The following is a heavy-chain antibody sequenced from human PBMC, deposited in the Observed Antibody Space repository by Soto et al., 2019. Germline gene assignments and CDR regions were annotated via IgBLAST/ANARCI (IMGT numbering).Heavy chain of an antibody. CDR2: IYYSGST. J-gene: IGHJ4*02. CDR3: ARGGYYDSSGYYPY. CDR1: GRSISSVNYY. D-gene: IGHD3-22*01. Sequence: PSETLSLTCTVSGRSISSVNYYWSWIRQPPGKGLEWIGYIYYSGSTYYNPSLKSRVTISVDTSKNQFSLKLSSVTAADTAVYYCARGGYYDSSGYYPYWGQGTLVTVSS. V-gene: IGHV4-30-4*01.